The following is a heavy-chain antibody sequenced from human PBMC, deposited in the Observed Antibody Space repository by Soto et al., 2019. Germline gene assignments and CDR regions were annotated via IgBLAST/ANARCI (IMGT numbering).Heavy chain of an antibody. D-gene: IGHD6-13*01. Sequence: SETLSLTCTVSGGSISSSSYYWGWIRQPPGKGLEWIGEINHSGSTNYNPSLKSRVTISVDASRNRFSLNLTSATAADTAVYYCARKGAAASYAHYYMDVWGRGTAVTVSS. CDR3: ARKGAAASYAHYYMDV. V-gene: IGHV4-39*07. CDR1: GGSISSSSYY. J-gene: IGHJ6*03. CDR2: INHSGST.